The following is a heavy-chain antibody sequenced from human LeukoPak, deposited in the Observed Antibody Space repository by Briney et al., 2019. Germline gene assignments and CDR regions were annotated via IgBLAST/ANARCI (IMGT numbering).Heavy chain of an antibody. CDR3: ARDTFYGGDLDY. CDR2: ISGSGGST. CDR1: GFTFSSYA. V-gene: IGHV3-23*01. J-gene: IGHJ4*02. D-gene: IGHD4-23*01. Sequence: GGSLRLSCAASGFTFSSYAMSWVRQAPGKGLEWVSAISGSGGSTYYADSVKGRFTISRDNSKNTLYLQMNSLRAEDTAVYYCARDTFYGGDLDYWGQGTLVTVSS.